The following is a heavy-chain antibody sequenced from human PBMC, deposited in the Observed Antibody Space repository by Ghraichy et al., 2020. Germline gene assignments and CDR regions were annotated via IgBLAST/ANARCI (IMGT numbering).Heavy chain of an antibody. CDR2: ISHDGRNK. CDR3: AKNAGSDYGRFFDY. Sequence: GESLNISCSASGFTFSSSGMHWVRQAPGKGLEWVAAISHDGRNKLHADSVKGRFTISRDNFKKTLYLEMNSLRAEDTAMYYCAKNAGSDYGRFFDYWGQGILITVSS. V-gene: IGHV3-30*18. J-gene: IGHJ4*02. D-gene: IGHD4-17*01. CDR1: GFTFSSSG.